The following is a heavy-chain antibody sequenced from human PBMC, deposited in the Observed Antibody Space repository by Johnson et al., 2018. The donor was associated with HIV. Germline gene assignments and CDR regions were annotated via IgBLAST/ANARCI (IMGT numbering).Heavy chain of an antibody. V-gene: IGHV3-66*01. CDR2: IYSGGST. Sequence: VQLVESGGGVVRPGGSLRLSCAASGFTVSSNYMSWVRQAPGKGLEWVSVIYSGGSTYYADSVKGRFTISRDNSKNTLYLQMNSLRAEDTAVYYCARDRSENAFDIWGQGTMVTVSS. J-gene: IGHJ3*02. CDR1: GFTVSSNY. CDR3: ARDRSENAFDI.